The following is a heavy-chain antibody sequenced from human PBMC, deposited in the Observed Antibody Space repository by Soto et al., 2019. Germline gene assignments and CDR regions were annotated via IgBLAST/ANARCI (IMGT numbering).Heavy chain of an antibody. CDR2: IDPKSGGT. V-gene: IGHV1-2*02. D-gene: IGHD6-13*01. J-gene: IGHJ4*02. CDR1: GPTFIAYY. CDR3: ARKAAPGSSYFDY. Sequence: QLVQSGAEVKKPGASVRVSCKTSGPTFIAYYIHWVRQAPGQGLEWMGWIDPKSGGTTYEQKFLGRVTMTRDTSINTAYMDLNRLTSDDTAVYYCARKAAPGSSYFDYWGQGTLVTVSS.